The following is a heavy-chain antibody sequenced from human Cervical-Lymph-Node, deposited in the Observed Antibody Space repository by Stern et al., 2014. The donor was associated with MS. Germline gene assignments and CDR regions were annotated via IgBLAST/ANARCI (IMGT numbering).Heavy chain of an antibody. CDR2: INTKTGNS. D-gene: IGHD2-2*01. V-gene: IGHV7-4-1*02. CDR3: ARVKPAAILDY. J-gene: IGHJ4*02. Sequence: QVQLVQSGSELKKPGASVKVSCKASGYTFARNALNWVRQAPGQRLEWMGWINTKTGNSTFAQGFRGRFVLSLDTSVSTAYLQISSLKAEDTAVYYCARVKPAAILDYWGQGTLVTVSS. CDR1: GYTFARNA.